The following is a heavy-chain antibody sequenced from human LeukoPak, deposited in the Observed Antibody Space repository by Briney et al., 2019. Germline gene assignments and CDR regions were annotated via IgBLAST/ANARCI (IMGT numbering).Heavy chain of an antibody. D-gene: IGHD3-10*01. V-gene: IGHV4-4*07. Sequence: SETLSLTCTVSGGSISSYYWSWIRQPAGKGLEWIGRIYTSGSTNYNPSFKSRVTMSVDTSKNQFSLKLSSVTAADTAVYYCARVVMVRGKGDYFDYWGQGTLVTVSS. CDR2: IYTSGST. CDR3: ARVVMVRGKGDYFDY. J-gene: IGHJ4*02. CDR1: GGSISSYY.